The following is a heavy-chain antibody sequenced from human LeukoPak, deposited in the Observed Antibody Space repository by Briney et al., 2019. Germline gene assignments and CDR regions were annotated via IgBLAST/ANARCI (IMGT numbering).Heavy chain of an antibody. Sequence: PGGSLRLSCAASGFTFSSYGMHWVRQAPGKGLEWVAFIRYDGSNKYYADSVKGRFTISRDNSKNTLYLQMNSLRAEDTALYYCARDRGWSQTYGSGTYGLDSWGQGTLVTVSS. CDR2: IRYDGSNK. V-gene: IGHV3-30*02. D-gene: IGHD3-10*01. CDR3: ARDRGWSQTYGSGTYGLDS. J-gene: IGHJ4*02. CDR1: GFTFSSYG.